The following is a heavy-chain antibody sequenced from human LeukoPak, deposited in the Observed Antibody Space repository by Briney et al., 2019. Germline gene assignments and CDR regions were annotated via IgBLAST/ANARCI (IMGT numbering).Heavy chain of an antibody. CDR2: ISSSSSYI. J-gene: IGHJ6*02. Sequence: PGGSLRLSCVASGFTFSSYSMNWVRQAPGKGLEWVSSISSSSSYIYYADSVKGRFTISRDNAKNSLYLQVNSLRAEDTAVYYCARGQQQLYYYYYGMDVWGQGTTVTVSS. D-gene: IGHD6-13*01. V-gene: IGHV3-21*01. CDR3: ARGQQQLYYYYYGMDV. CDR1: GFTFSSYS.